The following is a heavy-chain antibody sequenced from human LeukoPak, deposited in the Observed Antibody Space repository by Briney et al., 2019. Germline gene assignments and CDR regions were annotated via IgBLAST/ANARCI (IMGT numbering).Heavy chain of an antibody. Sequence: GGTLRLSCAASGFTFSSYWMSWVRQAPGKGLEWVANIKQDGSEKYYVDSVKGRFTISRDNAKNSLYLQMNSLRAEDTAMYYCTRVGSPPRSDYWGQGTLVTVSS. D-gene: IGHD6-13*01. CDR1: GFTFSSYW. CDR2: IKQDGSEK. V-gene: IGHV3-7*01. J-gene: IGHJ4*02. CDR3: TRVGSPPRSDY.